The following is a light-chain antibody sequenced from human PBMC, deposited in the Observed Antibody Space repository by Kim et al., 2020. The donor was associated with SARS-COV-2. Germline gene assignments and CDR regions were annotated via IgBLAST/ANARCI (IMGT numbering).Light chain of an antibody. Sequence: GQSSTISCTGTTSDVGGYNYVSWFQLFPGKAPRLLIYDVTKRPSGVPDRFSGSKSGNTASLTISGLQADDEAEYFCCSYTSSSSRVFGEGTQLTVL. CDR1: TSDVGGYNY. CDR2: DVT. J-gene: IGLJ2*01. V-gene: IGLV2-11*03. CDR3: CSYTSSSSRV.